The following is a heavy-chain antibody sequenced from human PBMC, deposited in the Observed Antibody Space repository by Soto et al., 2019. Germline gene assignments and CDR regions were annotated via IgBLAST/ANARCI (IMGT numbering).Heavy chain of an antibody. CDR3: ANSIRINDYGDPGYFDY. Sequence: GGSLRLSCAASGFTFSSYAMSWVRQAPGKGLEWVSAISGSGGSTYYADSVKGRFTISRDNSKNTLYLQMNSLRAEDTAVYYCANSIRINDYGDPGYFDYWGQGTLVTVSS. D-gene: IGHD4-17*01. V-gene: IGHV3-23*01. CDR2: ISGSGGST. CDR1: GFTFSSYA. J-gene: IGHJ4*02.